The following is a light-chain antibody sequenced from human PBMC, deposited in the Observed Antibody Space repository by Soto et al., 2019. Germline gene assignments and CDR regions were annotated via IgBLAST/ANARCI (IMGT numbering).Light chain of an antibody. J-gene: IGKJ2*01. Sequence: DIQMTQSPSSLSASVGDRVTITCRASQDISNHLNWYQQKPGKAPKLVIFDDAPNLEAGVPSKCSVGGSGSDFSFTINSLQPEDFATYYCQQYTSFPYTFGQGTKLEIK. CDR1: QDISNH. CDR3: QQYTSFPYT. CDR2: DAP. V-gene: IGKV1-33*01.